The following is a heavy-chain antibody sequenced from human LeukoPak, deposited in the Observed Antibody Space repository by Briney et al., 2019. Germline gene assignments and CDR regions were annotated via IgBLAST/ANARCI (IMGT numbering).Heavy chain of an antibody. V-gene: IGHV1-3*04. Sequence: ASVKVSCKASGYTFINHAIHWVRQAPGQRLEWMGWINIGNGNTKYSQNFQGRITITRDTSATTAYMDLSSLRSEDTALYYCARRLGRSFDYWGQGTLVTVSS. CDR1: GYTFINHA. D-gene: IGHD2-21*01. CDR2: INIGNGNT. CDR3: ARRLGRSFDY. J-gene: IGHJ4*02.